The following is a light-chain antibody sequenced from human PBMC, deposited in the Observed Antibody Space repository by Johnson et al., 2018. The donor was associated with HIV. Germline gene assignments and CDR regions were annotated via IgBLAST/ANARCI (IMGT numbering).Light chain of an antibody. Sequence: QSVLTQPPSVSAAPGQKVTIPCSGSSSNIGNNYASWYQQVPGTAPKLLIYDNSKRPSGIPDRFSGSKSGTSATLGITGLQTGDEADYYCGTWDSSLSAGGYVFGTGTKVTVL. CDR3: GTWDSSLSAGGYV. CDR1: SSNIGNNY. V-gene: IGLV1-51*01. J-gene: IGLJ1*01. CDR2: DNS.